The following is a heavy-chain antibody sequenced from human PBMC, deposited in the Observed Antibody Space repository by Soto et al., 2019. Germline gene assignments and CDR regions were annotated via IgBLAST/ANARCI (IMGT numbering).Heavy chain of an antibody. J-gene: IGHJ4*02. CDR3: ARDAYCGGDCHYYFDY. CDR2: ISAYNYNT. CDR1: GYTFHNYG. D-gene: IGHD2-21*02. V-gene: IGHV1-18*01. Sequence: GASVKVSCKASGYTFHNYGVNWVRQAPGHGLEWMGRISAYNYNTHYAQNFEGRVTMTTDTSTSTAYMELRSLRSDDTAIYYCARDAYCGGDCHYYFDYWGQGTLFTVSS.